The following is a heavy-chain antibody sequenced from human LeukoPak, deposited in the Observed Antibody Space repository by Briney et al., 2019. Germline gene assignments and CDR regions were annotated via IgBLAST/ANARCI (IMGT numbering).Heavy chain of an antibody. Sequence: GGSLRLSCVASGFSFSNYWMYWGRQAPGKGLVWVSRINSDGSYTDYADSAKGRFTISRDNAKDTLNLQMNSLRADDTAVYYCARADNWQSGGAWGQGTLVTVPS. D-gene: IGHD1-1*01. V-gene: IGHV3-74*01. J-gene: IGHJ5*02. CDR3: ARADNWQSGGA. CDR1: GFSFSNYW. CDR2: INSDGSYT.